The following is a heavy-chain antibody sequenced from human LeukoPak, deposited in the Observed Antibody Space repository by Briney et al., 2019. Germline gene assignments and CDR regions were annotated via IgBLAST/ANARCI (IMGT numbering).Heavy chain of an antibody. D-gene: IGHD6-13*01. CDR3: ASQYSSSYDAFDI. V-gene: IGHV3-48*02. CDR1: GFTFSSYS. CDR2: ISSSSSTI. Sequence: GGSLRLSCAASGFTFSSYSMHWVRPAPGKGLEWVSYISSSSSTIYYADSVKGRFTISRDNAKNSLYLQMNSLRDEDTAVYYCASQYSSSYDAFDIWGQGTMVTVSS. J-gene: IGHJ3*02.